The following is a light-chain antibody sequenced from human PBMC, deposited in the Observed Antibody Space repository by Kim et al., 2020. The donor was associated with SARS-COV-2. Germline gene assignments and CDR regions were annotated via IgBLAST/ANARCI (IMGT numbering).Light chain of an antibody. CDR2: DAS. J-gene: IGKJ2*03. Sequence: VLTQSPATLSVSPGERATLSCRASQNVGSSLAWYQQKPGQAPRLLIYDASTRATVIPARFSGSGSGTEFTLTISSLQSEDFAVYYCHQYNNWPLYRFGQGTKLEI. CDR1: QNVGSS. V-gene: IGKV3-15*01. CDR3: HQYNNWPLYR.